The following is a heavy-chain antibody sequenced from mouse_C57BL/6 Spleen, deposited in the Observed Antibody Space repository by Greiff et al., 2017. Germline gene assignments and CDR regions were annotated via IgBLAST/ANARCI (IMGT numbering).Heavy chain of an antibody. D-gene: IGHD2-14*01. Sequence: QVQLQQPGAELVRPGSSVKLSCKASGYTFTSYWMDWVKQRPGQGLEWIGNIYPSDSETPYNQKFKDKATLTVDKSSSTAYMQLSSLTSEDSAVYYCARGGGYDGFAYWGQGTLVTVSA. CDR2: IYPSDSET. J-gene: IGHJ3*01. V-gene: IGHV1-61*01. CDR1: GYTFTSYW. CDR3: ARGGGYDGFAY.